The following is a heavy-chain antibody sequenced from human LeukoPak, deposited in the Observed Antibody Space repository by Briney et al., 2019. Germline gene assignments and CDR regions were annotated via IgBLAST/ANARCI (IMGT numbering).Heavy chain of an antibody. CDR2: IRSKAYCGTT. J-gene: IGHJ4*02. Sequence: GGSLRLSCTAAGFTFGDYAMSWFRQAPGKGLEWVGFIRSKAYCGTTEYAASVKGRFTISRGDSKSIAYLQMNSLKTEDTAVYYCTRFSGSSGYYPNGFDYWGQGTLVTVSS. CDR1: GFTFGDYA. V-gene: IGHV3-49*03. D-gene: IGHD3-22*01. CDR3: TRFSGSSGYYPNGFDY.